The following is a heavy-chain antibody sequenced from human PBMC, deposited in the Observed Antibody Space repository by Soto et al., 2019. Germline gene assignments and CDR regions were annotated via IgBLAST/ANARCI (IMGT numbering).Heavy chain of an antibody. CDR3: ARDAGYTFGYPFDY. D-gene: IGHD5-18*01. CDR1: GGYISSINYY. J-gene: IGHJ4*02. Sequence: SETLSLTCTVSGGYISSINYYWSWIRKHPGKGLEWIGYIYYSGSTYYNPSLKSRGVISVDTSKNQFSLKLSSVTAADTAVYYCARDAGYTFGYPFDYWGQGILVTLL. V-gene: IGHV4-31*03. CDR2: IYYSGST.